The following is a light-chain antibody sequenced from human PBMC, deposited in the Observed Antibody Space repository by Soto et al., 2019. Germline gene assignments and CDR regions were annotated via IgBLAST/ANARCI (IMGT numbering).Light chain of an antibody. Sequence: QSALTQPASVSGSPGHSITISCTGTSSDVGYYNLVSWYQQHPGKAPKLMIYQGSRRPSGVSNRFSGSKSGNTASLTISGLQAEDEAYYYCCSYAGSSTWVFGGGTKLTVL. CDR2: QGS. V-gene: IGLV2-23*01. CDR3: CSYAGSSTWV. J-gene: IGLJ3*02. CDR1: SSDVGYYNL.